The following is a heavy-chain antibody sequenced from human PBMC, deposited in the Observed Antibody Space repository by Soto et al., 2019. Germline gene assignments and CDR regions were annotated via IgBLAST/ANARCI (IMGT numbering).Heavy chain of an antibody. V-gene: IGHV3-30*18. J-gene: IGHJ3*01. CDR1: GFTFNNYG. Sequence: QVQLVESGGGVVQPGRSLRLSCAASGFTFNNYGMHWARQAPGKGLEWVAAISNDGSDKYYADSVKGRLTISRDNSKNTVFLQMSSLRADYTAVYYCAKDQARAASHGIDWGQGTMVTVSS. D-gene: IGHD6-13*01. CDR3: AKDQARAASHGID. CDR2: ISNDGSDK.